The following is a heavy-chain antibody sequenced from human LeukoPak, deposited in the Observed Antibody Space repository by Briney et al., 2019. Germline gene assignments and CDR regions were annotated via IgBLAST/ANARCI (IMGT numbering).Heavy chain of an antibody. Sequence: SETLSLTCTVSGGSISSSSYYWGWIRQPPGKGLEWIGSIYYSGSTYYNPSLKSRVTISVDTSKNQFSLKLSSVTAADTAVYYCARNRDTAMVPNWFGPWGQGTLVTVSS. J-gene: IGHJ5*02. CDR1: GGSISSSSYY. V-gene: IGHV4-39*07. CDR2: IYYSGST. CDR3: ARNRDTAMVPNWFGP. D-gene: IGHD5-18*01.